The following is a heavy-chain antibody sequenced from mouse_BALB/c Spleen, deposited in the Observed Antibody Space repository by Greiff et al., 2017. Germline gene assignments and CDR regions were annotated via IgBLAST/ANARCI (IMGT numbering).Heavy chain of an antibody. J-gene: IGHJ3*01. CDR2: ISYDGSN. Sequence: EVQLQESGPGLVKPSQSLSLTCSVTGYSITSGYYWNWIRQFPGNQLEWMGYISYDGSNNYNPSLKNRITITRDTSKNQFFLKLNSVTTEDTATYYCAREGYYGSSPWFAYWGKGTLVTVSA. V-gene: IGHV3-6*02. D-gene: IGHD1-1*01. CDR3: AREGYYGSSPWFAY. CDR1: GYSITSGYY.